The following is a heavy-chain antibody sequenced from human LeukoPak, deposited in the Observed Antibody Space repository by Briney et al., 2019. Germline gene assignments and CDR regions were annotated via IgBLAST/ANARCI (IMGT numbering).Heavy chain of an antibody. J-gene: IGHJ2*01. Sequence: ASVKVSCKASGYIFTTFGFTWVRQAPGQGLEWMGWISSNNGNTNYAQNLQGRVTMTTDTLTNTAYMELRSLRSDDTAAYYCARGTVLGNFDLWGRGTLVTVSS. CDR3: ARGTVLGNFDL. CDR2: ISSNNGNT. CDR1: GYIFTTFG. D-gene: IGHD2-15*01. V-gene: IGHV1-18*01.